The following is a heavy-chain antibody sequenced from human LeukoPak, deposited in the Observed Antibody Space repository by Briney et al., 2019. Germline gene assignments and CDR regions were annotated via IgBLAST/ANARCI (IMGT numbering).Heavy chain of an antibody. CDR2: INHSGST. V-gene: IGHV4-34*01. Sequence: SETLSLTCAVYGGSFSGYYWSWIRQPPGKGLEWIGEINHSGSTNYNPSLKSRVTISVDTSKNQFSLKLSSVTAADTAVYYCARANWGSSELDYWGPGTLVTVSS. CDR3: ARANWGSSELDY. D-gene: IGHD7-27*01. CDR1: GGSFSGYY. J-gene: IGHJ4*02.